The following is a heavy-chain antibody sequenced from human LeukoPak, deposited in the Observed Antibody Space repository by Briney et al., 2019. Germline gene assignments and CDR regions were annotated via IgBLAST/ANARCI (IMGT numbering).Heavy chain of an antibody. Sequence: PGGSLRLSCAASGFTFSSYSMNWVRQAPGKGLEWVSSISSSSSYIYYADSVKGRFTISRDNAKNSLYLQMNSLRAEDTAVYYCARGNRGSRPVDYWGQGTLVTVSS. V-gene: IGHV3-21*04. D-gene: IGHD3-10*01. CDR2: ISSSSSYI. CDR3: ARGNRGSRPVDY. CDR1: GFTFSSYS. J-gene: IGHJ4*02.